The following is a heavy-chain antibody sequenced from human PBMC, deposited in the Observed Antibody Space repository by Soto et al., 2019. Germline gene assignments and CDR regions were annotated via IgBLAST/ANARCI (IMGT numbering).Heavy chain of an antibody. Sequence: SETLSLTCTVSGASITYGGYSWSWIRQTPGKGLEWIGYINHLETTFYNPSFESRLTLSIDRAKNQFSLKLHSMSAADRAVYFCARGGGSDSFDYWGQGILVTVS. D-gene: IGHD1-26*01. V-gene: IGHV4-30-2*01. CDR1: GASITYGGYS. J-gene: IGHJ4*02. CDR3: ARGGGSDSFDY. CDR2: INHLETT.